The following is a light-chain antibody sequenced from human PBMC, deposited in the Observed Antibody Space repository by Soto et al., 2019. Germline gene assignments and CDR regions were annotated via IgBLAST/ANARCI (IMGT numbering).Light chain of an antibody. V-gene: IGKV1-39*01. CDR2: AAS. J-gene: IGKJ1*01. CDR3: HQSYTTPPA. Sequence: DIQMAQSPCSLSASVGDRGTITCRASQSISSYLNWYQQKPGKAPKLLIYAASSLQSGVPSRFSGSGSGTDYTLTVSSLQREDFATYYCHQSYTTPPAFGQGTKVEIK. CDR1: QSISSY.